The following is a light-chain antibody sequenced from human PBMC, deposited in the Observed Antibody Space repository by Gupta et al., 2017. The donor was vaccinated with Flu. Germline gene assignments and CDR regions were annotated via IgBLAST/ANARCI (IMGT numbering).Light chain of an antibody. Sequence: SYVLTQPPSMSVAPGQTARIPCGGNDIAIKDVHWYQEKPGQAPVLFMYDDRDRPSGISERLSGSSSGNEATLTISRVEVGDEADYFCQVWDRSSDQYVFGPGTKVTVV. V-gene: IGLV3-21*02. J-gene: IGLJ1*01. CDR3: QVWDRSSDQYV. CDR2: DDR. CDR1: DIAIKD.